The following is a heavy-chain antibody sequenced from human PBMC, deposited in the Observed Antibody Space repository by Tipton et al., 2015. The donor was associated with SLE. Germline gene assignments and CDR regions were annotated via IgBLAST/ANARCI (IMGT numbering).Heavy chain of an antibody. CDR3: ASNLLPRCGFDP. CDR2: ISYDGSNK. V-gene: IGHV3-30*04. Sequence: SLRLSCAASGFTFSSYAMHWVRQAPGKGLEWVAVISYDGSNKYYADSVKGRFTISRDNSKNTLYLQMNSLRAEDTSVYYCASNLLPRCGFDPLGQGTLVTFSS. J-gene: IGHJ5*02. CDR1: GFTFSSYA.